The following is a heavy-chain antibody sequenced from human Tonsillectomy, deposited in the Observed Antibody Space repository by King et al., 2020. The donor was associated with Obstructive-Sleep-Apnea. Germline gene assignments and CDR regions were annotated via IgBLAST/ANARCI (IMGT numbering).Heavy chain of an antibody. Sequence: VQLVESGGGVVQPGRSLRLSCAASGFTFRSYGMHWVRQAPGKGLEWVAFIRYDGSNKYYVDSAKGRFTISRDNSKNTLYLQMNSLRAEDTAVYSCAKAIRGPAEGGRYFDFLSVWYGMDVWGQGTTVTVSS. CDR2: IRYDGSNK. D-gene: IGHD3-9*01. CDR1: GFTFRSYG. CDR3: AKAIRGPAEGGRYFDFLSVWYGMDV. J-gene: IGHJ6*02. V-gene: IGHV3-30*02.